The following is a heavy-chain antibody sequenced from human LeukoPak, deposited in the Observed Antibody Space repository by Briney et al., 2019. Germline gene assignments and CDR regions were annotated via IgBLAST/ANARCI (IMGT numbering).Heavy chain of an antibody. CDR3: ARGELTYYDILTGYYMAPHLDY. J-gene: IGHJ4*02. CDR1: GFTFSSYS. D-gene: IGHD3-9*01. CDR2: ISSSSSYI. V-gene: IGHV3-21*01. Sequence: GGSLRLSCAASGFTFSSYSMNWVRQAPGKGLEWVSSISSSSSYIYYADSAKGRFTISRDNAKNSLYLQMNSLRAEDTAVYYCARGELTYYDILTGYYMAPHLDYWGQGTLVTVSS.